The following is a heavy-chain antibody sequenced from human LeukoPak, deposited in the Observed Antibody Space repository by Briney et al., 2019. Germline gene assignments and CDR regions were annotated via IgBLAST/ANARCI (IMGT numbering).Heavy chain of an antibody. V-gene: IGHV4-39*07. D-gene: IGHD3-3*01. CDR3: AREFVNTIFGFGRFDP. J-gene: IGHJ5*02. CDR2: VYYSGST. CDR1: GGFISSSTSY. Sequence: SETLSLTCTVSGGFISSSTSYWGWIRQPPGKGLEWIGDVYYSGSTYYNPSLKSRVTISVDTSKNQFSLKLSSVTAADTAVYYCAREFVNTIFGFGRFDPWGQGTLVTVSS.